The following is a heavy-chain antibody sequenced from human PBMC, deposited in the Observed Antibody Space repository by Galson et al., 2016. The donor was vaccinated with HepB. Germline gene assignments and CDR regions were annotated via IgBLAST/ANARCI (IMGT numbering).Heavy chain of an antibody. Sequence: SLRLSCAASGFTVSSNYMHWVRQAPGKGLEWVALISYDGSNKYYADSVKGRFTISRDNSKNTLYLQMNNLRVEDTAVYFCAREGRPVRGYDPWGQGTLVTVSS. D-gene: IGHD6-6*01. CDR3: AREGRPVRGYDP. CDR2: ISYDGSNK. J-gene: IGHJ5*02. V-gene: IGHV3-30*03. CDR1: GFTVSSNY.